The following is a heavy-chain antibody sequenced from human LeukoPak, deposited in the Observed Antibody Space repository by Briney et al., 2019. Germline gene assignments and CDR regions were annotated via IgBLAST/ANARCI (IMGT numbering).Heavy chain of an antibody. V-gene: IGHV4-39*07. CDR1: GGSISSSSYY. J-gene: IGHJ6*03. Sequence: SETLSLTCTVSGGSISSSSYYWGWIRQPPGKGLEWIGSIYYSGSTYYNPSLKSRVTISVDTSKNQFSLKLSSVTAADTAVYYCATERPITFGGVIVNYYYYMDVWGKGTTVTVSS. CDR2: IYYSGST. CDR3: ATERPITFGGVIVNYYYYMDV. D-gene: IGHD3-16*02.